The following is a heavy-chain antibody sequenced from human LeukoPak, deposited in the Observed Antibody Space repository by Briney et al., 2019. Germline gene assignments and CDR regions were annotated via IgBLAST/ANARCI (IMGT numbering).Heavy chain of an antibody. CDR1: GGTFSSYA. Sequence: GASVKVSCKASGGTFSSYAISWVRQAPGQGLEWMGGIIPIFGTANYAQKFQGRVTVTTDTSTSTAYMELRSLRSDDTAVYYCARDGGTAGYSSGSDYWGQGTLVTVSS. CDR2: IIPIFGTA. J-gene: IGHJ4*02. CDR3: ARDGGTAGYSSGSDY. V-gene: IGHV1-69*05. D-gene: IGHD5-18*01.